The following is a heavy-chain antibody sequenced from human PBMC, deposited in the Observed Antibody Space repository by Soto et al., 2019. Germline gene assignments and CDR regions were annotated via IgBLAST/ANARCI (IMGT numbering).Heavy chain of an antibody. J-gene: IGHJ5*02. Sequence: QVQLQESGPGLVKPSQTLSLTCTVSGGSISSGDYYWSWIRQHPGKGLEWIGYIYYSGSTYYNPSLKSRXXXXXXXSXXXXXXXXXXXXAXXXXXXXXXXWXXXSRQGFDPWGQGTLVTVSS. V-gene: IGHV4-30-4*08. CDR2: IYYSGST. CDR3: XXXWXXXSRQGFDP. CDR1: GGSISSGDYY.